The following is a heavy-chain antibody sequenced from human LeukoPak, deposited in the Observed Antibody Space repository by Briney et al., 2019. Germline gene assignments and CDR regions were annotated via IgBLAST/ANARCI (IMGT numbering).Heavy chain of an antibody. CDR2: ISYDGSND. V-gene: IGHV3-30-3*01. J-gene: IGHJ4*02. CDR1: GFTFIRYA. CDR3: ARARIDH. Sequence: GGSLRLSCAASGFTFIRYALHWVRQTPGKGLEWVAVISYDGSNDYYGASVKGRFTISRDNAKNSLYLQMSSLRAEDTAVYYCARARIDHWGQGTLVTVSS.